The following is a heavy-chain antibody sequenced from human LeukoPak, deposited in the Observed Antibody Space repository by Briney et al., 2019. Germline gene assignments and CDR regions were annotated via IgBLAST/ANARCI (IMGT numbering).Heavy chain of an antibody. Sequence: SQTLSLTCTVSGGSISSGDYYWSWIRQPPGKGLEWIGYIHHSGSTYYNPSLKSRVTISVDRSKNQFSLRLSSVTAADTAVYYCARDDRHSGVVNYFDYWGQGTLVTVSS. CDR2: IHHSGST. J-gene: IGHJ4*02. CDR3: ARDDRHSGVVNYFDY. CDR1: GGSISSGDYY. V-gene: IGHV4-30-4*08. D-gene: IGHD3-3*01.